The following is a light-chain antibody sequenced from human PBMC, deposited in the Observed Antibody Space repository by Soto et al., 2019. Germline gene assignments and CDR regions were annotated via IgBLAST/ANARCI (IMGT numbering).Light chain of an antibody. J-gene: IGLJ1*01. V-gene: IGLV2-14*01. CDR2: EVS. Sequence: QSALAQPASVSGSPGQSITISCTGTSSDVGGYKYVSWIQQHPGKAPKLMIYEVSNRPSGVSNRFSGSKSDNTASLTISGLQAEDEADYYCSSYTSSSTYVFGTGTKVT. CDR1: SSDVGGYKY. CDR3: SSYTSSSTYV.